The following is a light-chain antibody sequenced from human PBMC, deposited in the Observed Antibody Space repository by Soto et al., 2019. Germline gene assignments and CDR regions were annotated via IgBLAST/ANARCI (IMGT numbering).Light chain of an antibody. CDR2: GSS. V-gene: IGKV3-20*01. CDR3: QQYGTSQT. Sequence: EIVLTQSPGTLSLSPGERATLSCRASQSVSSSYLAWYQQKPGQAPRLLIYGSSSRATGIPDRFSGSGSGTDFTLTISRLEAEDFAVYCCQQYGTSQTFGQGTKVEIK. J-gene: IGKJ1*01. CDR1: QSVSSSY.